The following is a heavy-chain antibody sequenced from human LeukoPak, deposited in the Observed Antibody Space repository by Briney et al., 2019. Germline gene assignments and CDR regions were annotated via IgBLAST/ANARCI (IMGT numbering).Heavy chain of an antibody. CDR2: IYSGGNT. D-gene: IGHD2-15*01. CDR3: VRGGYCSAGSCPNWFDP. Sequence: GGSLRLSCAASGLTVSSNYMSWVRQAPGKGLEWVSIIYSGGNTYYADSVKGRSTISRDNSKNTVYLQMNSLRAEDTAVYYCVRGGYCSAGSCPNWFDPWGQGTLVTVSS. CDR1: GLTVSSNY. V-gene: IGHV3-53*01. J-gene: IGHJ5*02.